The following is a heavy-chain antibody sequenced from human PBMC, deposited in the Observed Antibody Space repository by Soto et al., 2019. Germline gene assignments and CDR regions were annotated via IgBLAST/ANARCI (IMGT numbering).Heavy chain of an antibody. Sequence: QVQLQESGPGLVKPSQTLSLTCTVSGGSISSGGYYWSWIRQHPGKGLEWIGYIYYSGSTYYNPSLKSRVTISVDTSKTQFSLKLSSVTAADTAVYYCARGLYGDYADNWFDPWGQGTLVTVSS. CDR2: IYYSGST. CDR3: ARGLYGDYADNWFDP. V-gene: IGHV4-31*03. J-gene: IGHJ5*02. CDR1: GGSISSGGYY. D-gene: IGHD4-17*01.